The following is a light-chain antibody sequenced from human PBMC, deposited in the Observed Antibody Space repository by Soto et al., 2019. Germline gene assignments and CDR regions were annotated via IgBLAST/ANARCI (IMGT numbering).Light chain of an antibody. CDR2: GAS. V-gene: IGKV3-20*01. J-gene: IGKJ2*01. Sequence: DIVLTQSPGTLSLSPGERATLSCRADQSVTSNYLAWYQQKPGQAPRLLIYGASIRATGIPDRFSGSGSGTDFTLTIIRLEPEDFAVYYCQHHGGSTGTFGQGTKLEIK. CDR1: QSVTSNY. CDR3: QHHGGSTGT.